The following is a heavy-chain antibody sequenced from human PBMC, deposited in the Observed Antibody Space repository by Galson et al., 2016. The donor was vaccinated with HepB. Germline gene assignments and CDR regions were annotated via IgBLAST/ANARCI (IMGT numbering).Heavy chain of an antibody. Sequence: SLRLSCAASEFTFSDYYMSWIRQAPGKGLEWLSYISSSGSIIYYADSVKGRFTISRDNAKKSLYLQMNSLRAEDTAVYYCARQPDFWSGYYTQYRGYFDYWGQGTLVTVSS. CDR3: ARQPDFWSGYYTQYRGYFDY. CDR2: ISSSGSII. V-gene: IGHV3-11*01. D-gene: IGHD3-3*01. J-gene: IGHJ4*02. CDR1: EFTFSDYY.